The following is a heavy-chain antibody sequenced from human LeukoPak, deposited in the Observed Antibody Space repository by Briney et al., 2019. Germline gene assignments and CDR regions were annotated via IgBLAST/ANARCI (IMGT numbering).Heavy chain of an antibody. CDR3: ARGDWYFDL. J-gene: IGHJ2*01. V-gene: IGHV4-59*08. Sequence: SETLSLTCTVSGGSISSYYWSWIRQPPGKGLEWIGYIFYSGSNNYNPSLKSRVTISVDKSKKQFSLKLSSVTAADTAVYYCARGDWYFDLWGRGTLVTSST. CDR1: GGSISSYY. CDR2: IFYSGSN.